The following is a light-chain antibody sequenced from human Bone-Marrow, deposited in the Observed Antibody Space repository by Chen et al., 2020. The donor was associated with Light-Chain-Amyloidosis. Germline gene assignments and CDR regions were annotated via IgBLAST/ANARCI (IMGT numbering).Light chain of an antibody. CDR3: QSADSSGTYEVI. J-gene: IGLJ2*01. CDR1: DLSTKY. V-gene: IGLV3-25*03. CDR2: RDT. Sequence: SYELTQPPSVSVSPGQTARIPCSGDDLSTKYAYWYQQQPGQAPVLVIHRDTERPSGISERFSGSSSGTTATLTISGVQAEDEADYHCQSADSSGTYEVIFGGGTKLTVL.